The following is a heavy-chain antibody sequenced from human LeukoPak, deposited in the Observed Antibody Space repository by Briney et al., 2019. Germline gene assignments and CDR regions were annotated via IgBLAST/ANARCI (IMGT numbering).Heavy chain of an antibody. CDR3: ARIYYYDSSGYIVNAFDI. CDR1: GGSISSSSYY. V-gene: IGHV4-39*01. Sequence: SETLSLTCTVSGGSISSSSYYWGWIRQPPGKGLEWIGYIYYSGSTYYNPSLKSRVTISVDTSKNQFSLKLSSVTAADTAVYYCARIYYYDSSGYIVNAFDIWGQGTMVTVSS. D-gene: IGHD3-22*01. CDR2: IYYSGST. J-gene: IGHJ3*02.